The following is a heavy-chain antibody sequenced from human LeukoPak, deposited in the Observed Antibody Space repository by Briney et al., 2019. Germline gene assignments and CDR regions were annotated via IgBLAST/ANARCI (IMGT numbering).Heavy chain of an antibody. Sequence: GGSLRLSCAASEFSVSINFMSWVRQAPGKGLEWVSVSSGGTTYYADSVKGRFTISRDNSKNTLSLQMDSLRAEDTAVYYCAKDTLYITTPGNFDYWGQGTLVTVSS. D-gene: IGHD6-13*01. J-gene: IGHJ4*02. CDR3: AKDTLYITTPGNFDY. V-gene: IGHV3-66*01. CDR2: SSGGTT. CDR1: EFSVSINF.